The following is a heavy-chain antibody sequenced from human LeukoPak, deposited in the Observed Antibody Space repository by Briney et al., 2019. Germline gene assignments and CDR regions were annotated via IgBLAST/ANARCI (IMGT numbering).Heavy chain of an antibody. Sequence: PSETLSLTCAVYGGSFGGYYWSWIRQPPGKGLEWIGEINHSGSTNYNPSLKSRVTISVDTSKNQFSLKLSSVTAADTAVYYCARDSSSSWFGYWGQGTLVTVSS. CDR3: ARDSSSSWFGY. V-gene: IGHV4-34*01. J-gene: IGHJ5*01. CDR1: GGSFGGYY. CDR2: INHSGST. D-gene: IGHD6-13*01.